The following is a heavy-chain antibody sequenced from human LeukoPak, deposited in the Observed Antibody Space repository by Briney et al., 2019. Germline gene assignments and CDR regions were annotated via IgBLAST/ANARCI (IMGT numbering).Heavy chain of an antibody. J-gene: IGHJ4*02. CDR2: IYYSGST. Sequence: KPSETLSLTCTVSGGSIGSSSYYWGWIRQPPGKGLEWIGSIYYSGSTYYNPSLKSRVTISVDTSKNQFSLKLSSVTAADTAVYYCARRDSGYPFDYWGQGTLVTVSS. CDR3: ARRDSGYPFDY. CDR1: GGSIGSSSYY. V-gene: IGHV4-39*01. D-gene: IGHD3-22*01.